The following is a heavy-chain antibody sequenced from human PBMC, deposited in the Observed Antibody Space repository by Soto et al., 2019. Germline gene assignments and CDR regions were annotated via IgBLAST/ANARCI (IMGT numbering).Heavy chain of an antibody. V-gene: IGHV4-31*03. J-gene: IGHJ4*02. D-gene: IGHD6-13*01. CDR1: GGSISSGGYY. CDR3: ARGIAAAVFGY. CDR2: IYYSGST. Sequence: SETLSLTCTVSGGSISSGGYYWSWIRQHPGKGLEWIGYIYYSGSTYYNPSLKSRVTISVDTSKNQLSLKLSSVTAADTAVYYCARGIAAAVFGYWGQGTLVTVSS.